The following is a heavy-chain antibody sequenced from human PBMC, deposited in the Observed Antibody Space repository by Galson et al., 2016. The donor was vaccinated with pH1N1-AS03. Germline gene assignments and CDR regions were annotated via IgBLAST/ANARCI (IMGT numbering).Heavy chain of an antibody. V-gene: IGHV3-21*01. J-gene: IGHJ4*02. CDR3: AREGAMITFGGVGPASDY. Sequence: SLRLSCAASGFTFSSYSMTWVRRAPGKGLEWVSFIRNSGSYISYGDSVKGRFTVSRDNAKNSLFLQMNSLRGEDTAVYYCAREGAMITFGGVGPASDYWGQGTLVTVSS. CDR1: GFTFSSYS. D-gene: IGHD3-16*01. CDR2: IRNSGSYI.